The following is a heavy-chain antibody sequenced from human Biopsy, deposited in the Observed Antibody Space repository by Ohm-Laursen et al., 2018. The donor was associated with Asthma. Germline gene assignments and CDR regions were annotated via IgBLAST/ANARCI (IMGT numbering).Heavy chain of an antibody. Sequence: RSLRLSCAASGFSFNSYGMHWARQAPGKGLEWVAVMSFDGRQTYYADSVKGRFTISRDNSKNTLYLQMNSLRAEDTAVYYCAKERYYDFWSGYPIWGQGTMVTVSS. V-gene: IGHV3-30*18. D-gene: IGHD3-3*01. CDR3: AKERYYDFWSGYPI. J-gene: IGHJ3*02. CDR2: MSFDGRQT. CDR1: GFSFNSYG.